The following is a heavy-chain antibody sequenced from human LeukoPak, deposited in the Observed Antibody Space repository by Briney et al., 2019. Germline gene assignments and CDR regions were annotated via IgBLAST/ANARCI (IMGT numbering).Heavy chain of an antibody. D-gene: IGHD6-13*01. Sequence: GGSLRLSCAASGFTFSSYSMNWVRQAPGKGLEWVSSISSSSSYIYYADSVKGRFTISRDNAKNSLYLQMNSLRAEDTAVYYCARPLAAAGPGTWFDPWGQGTLVTVSS. V-gene: IGHV3-21*01. CDR1: GFTFSSYS. CDR2: ISSSSSYI. CDR3: ARPLAAAGPGTWFDP. J-gene: IGHJ5*02.